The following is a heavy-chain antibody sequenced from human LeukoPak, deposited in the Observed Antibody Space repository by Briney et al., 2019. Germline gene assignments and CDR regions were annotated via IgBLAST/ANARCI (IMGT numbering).Heavy chain of an antibody. Sequence: PGGSLRLSCAASGFTFSSYAMSWVRQAPGKGLEWVSAISGSGGGTYYADSVKGRFTISRDNSKNTLYLQMNSLRAEDTAVYYCAKGPPYYYDSSGYYYFDYWGQGTLVTVSS. D-gene: IGHD3-22*01. J-gene: IGHJ4*02. CDR2: ISGSGGGT. CDR3: AKGPPYYYDSSGYYYFDY. V-gene: IGHV3-23*01. CDR1: GFTFSSYA.